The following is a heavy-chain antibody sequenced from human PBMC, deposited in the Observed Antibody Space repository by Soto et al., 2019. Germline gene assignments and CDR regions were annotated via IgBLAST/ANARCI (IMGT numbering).Heavy chain of an antibody. Sequence: GGSLRLSCAASGFTFSSYWMSWVRQAPGKGLEWVANIKQDGSEKYYVDSVKGRFTISRDNAKNSLYPQMNSLRAEDTAVYYCARTRADYGEDHGMDVWGQGTTVTVSS. CDR3: ARTRADYGEDHGMDV. CDR1: GFTFSSYW. V-gene: IGHV3-7*03. J-gene: IGHJ6*02. D-gene: IGHD4-17*01. CDR2: IKQDGSEK.